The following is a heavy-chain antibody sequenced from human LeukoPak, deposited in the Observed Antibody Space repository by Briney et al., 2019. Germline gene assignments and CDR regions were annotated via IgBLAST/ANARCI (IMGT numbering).Heavy chain of an antibody. J-gene: IGHJ4*02. CDR2: INPNSGGT. CDR3: ARGLDTAMPRQVY. V-gene: IGHV1-2*02. D-gene: IGHD5-18*01. CDR1: GYTFTGYY. Sequence: ASVKVSCKASGYTFTGYYMHWVRQAPGQGLEWMGWINPNSGGTNYAQKFQGRVTMTRDTSISTAYMELSRLRSDDTAVYYCARGLDTAMPRQVYWGQGTLVTVSS.